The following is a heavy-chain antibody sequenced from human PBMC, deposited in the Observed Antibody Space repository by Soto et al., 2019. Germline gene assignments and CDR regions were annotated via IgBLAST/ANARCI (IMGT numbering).Heavy chain of an antibody. CDR2: IFHSGDT. Sequence: QVQLQESGPGLVKPSGTLSLTCAVSGDSISNSRWWTWVRQPPGKGLEWIGDIFHSGDTNYNPSLKSRVFISVDKSQNQCSLKVSSVPAADPAVYYCAYSTGWYRHDVWGQGTLVTVSS. D-gene: IGHD6-19*01. J-gene: IGHJ3*01. V-gene: IGHV4-4*02. CDR1: GDSISNSRW. CDR3: AYSTGWYRHDV.